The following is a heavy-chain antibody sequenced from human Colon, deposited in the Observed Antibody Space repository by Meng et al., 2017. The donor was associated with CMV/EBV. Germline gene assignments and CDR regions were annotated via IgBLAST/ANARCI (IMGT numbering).Heavy chain of an antibody. CDR3: DGSDF. D-gene: IGHD5-24*01. Sequence: GESLKISCAASGFTFTTYGMTWVRQAPGKGLEWVSSVSGTGASTYYADSVKGRFTISRDNSKSTLYLQMNRLTAEDTAVYYCDGSDFWGQGTLVTVSS. CDR2: VSGTGAST. V-gene: IGHV3-23*01. CDR1: GFTFTTYG. J-gene: IGHJ4*02.